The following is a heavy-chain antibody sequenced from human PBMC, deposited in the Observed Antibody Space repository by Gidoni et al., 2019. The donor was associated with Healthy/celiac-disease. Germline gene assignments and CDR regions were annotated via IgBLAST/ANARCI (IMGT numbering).Heavy chain of an antibody. J-gene: IGHJ3*02. D-gene: IGHD3-22*01. Sequence: GFTFSSYEMNWVRLAPGKGLEWVSYISSSGSTIYYADSVKGRFTISRDNAKNSLYLQMNSLRAEDTAVYYCAGETYYYDSSGYYMAFDIWGQGTMVTVSS. CDR2: ISSSGSTI. CDR1: GFTFSSYE. CDR3: AGETYYYDSSGYYMAFDI. V-gene: IGHV3-48*03.